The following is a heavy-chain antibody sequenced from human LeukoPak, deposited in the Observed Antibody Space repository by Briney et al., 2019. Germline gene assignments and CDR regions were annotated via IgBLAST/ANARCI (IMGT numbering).Heavy chain of an antibody. J-gene: IGHJ4*02. CDR2: INHSGST. CDR3: ARGGRSARWWNY. CDR1: GGPFSGYY. D-gene: IGHD2-15*01. V-gene: IGHV4-34*01. Sequence: NPSETLSLTCAVYGGPFSGYYWTWIRQPPGKGLEWIGEINHSGSTNYNPSLKSRVTISVDTSKNQFSLNLSSVTAADTAVYYCARGGRSARWWNYWGQGTLVTVSS.